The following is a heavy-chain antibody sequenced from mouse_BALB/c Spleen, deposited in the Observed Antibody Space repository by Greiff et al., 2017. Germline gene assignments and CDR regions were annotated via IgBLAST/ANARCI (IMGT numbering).Heavy chain of an antibody. CDR2: INSNGGST. J-gene: IGHJ3*01. CDR3: ARDGLGQPFAY. Sequence: EVQLQESGGGLVQPGGSLKLSCAASGFTFSSYGMSWVRQTPDKRLELVATINSNGGSTYYPDSVKGRFTISRDNAKNTLYLQMSSLKSEDTAMYYCARDGLGQPFAYWGQGTLVTVSA. D-gene: IGHD3-3*01. V-gene: IGHV5-6-3*01. CDR1: GFTFSSYG.